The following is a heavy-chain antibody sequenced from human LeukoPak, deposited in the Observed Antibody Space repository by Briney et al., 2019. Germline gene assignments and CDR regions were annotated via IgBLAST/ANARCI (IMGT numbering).Heavy chain of an antibody. CDR2: IYYSGST. Sequence: PSETLSLTCTASGGSISSYYWSWIRQPPGKGLEWIGYIYYSGSTNYNPSLKSQVTISVDTSKNQFSLKLSSVTAADTAVYYCARRGRVAGALDYWGQGTLVTVSS. CDR1: GGSISSYY. CDR3: ARRGRVAGALDY. J-gene: IGHJ4*02. D-gene: IGHD6-19*01. V-gene: IGHV4-59*08.